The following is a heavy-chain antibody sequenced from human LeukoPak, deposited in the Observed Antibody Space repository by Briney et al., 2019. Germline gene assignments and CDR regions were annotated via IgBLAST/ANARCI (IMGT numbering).Heavy chain of an antibody. J-gene: IGHJ4*02. V-gene: IGHV3-23*01. D-gene: IGHD5-12*01. Sequence: GGSLRLSCAASGFTFSSYGMSWVRQAPGKGLEWVSAISGSGGSTYYADSVKGRFTISRDNSKNTLYLQINSLGAEDTAEYYCAKDTGSGYDYVSYYFDYWGQGTLVTVSS. CDR1: GFTFSSYG. CDR2: ISGSGGST. CDR3: AKDTGSGYDYVSYYFDY.